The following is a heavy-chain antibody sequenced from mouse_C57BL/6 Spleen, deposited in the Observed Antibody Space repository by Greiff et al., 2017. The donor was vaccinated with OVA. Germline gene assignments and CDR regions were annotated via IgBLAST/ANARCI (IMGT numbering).Heavy chain of an antibody. CDR1: GYSITSGYY. J-gene: IGHJ2*01. V-gene: IGHV3-6*01. D-gene: IGHD2-3*01. Sequence: EVKLVESGPGLVKPSQSLSLTCSVTGYSITSGYYWNWIRQFPGNKLEWMGYISYDGSNNYNPSLKNRISITRDTSKNQFFLKLNSVTTEDTATYYCARSYDGPYFDYWGQGTTLTVSS. CDR3: ARSYDGPYFDY. CDR2: ISYDGSN.